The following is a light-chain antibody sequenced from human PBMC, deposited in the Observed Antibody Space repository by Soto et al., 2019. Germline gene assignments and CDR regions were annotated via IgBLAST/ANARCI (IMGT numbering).Light chain of an antibody. CDR3: ATWDDSLSGVV. J-gene: IGLJ2*01. CDR1: SSNIGSNY. Sequence: QAVVTQPPSASGTPGQRVTISCSGSSSNIGSNYVYWYQQLPGTAPKLLIYRNNQRPSGVPDRLAGSKSGTSASLAISGLRSEDEADYYCATWDDSLSGVVFGGGTQLTVL. CDR2: RNN. V-gene: IGLV1-47*01.